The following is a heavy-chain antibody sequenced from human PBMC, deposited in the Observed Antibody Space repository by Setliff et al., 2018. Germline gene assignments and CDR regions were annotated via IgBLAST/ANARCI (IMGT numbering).Heavy chain of an antibody. CDR1: GGSISSGSYH. CDR3: ARASYGWGSHYKIKWFDP. Sequence: SETLSLTCALSGGSISSGSYHWSWIRQPAGQGLEWVGRLHISGSTNYNPSLKGRVTISVDTSRNQFSLHLNSVTASDTAVYYCARASYGWGSHYKIKWFDPWGQGTLVTSPQ. J-gene: IGHJ5*02. D-gene: IGHD3-10*01. V-gene: IGHV4-61*02. CDR2: LHISGST.